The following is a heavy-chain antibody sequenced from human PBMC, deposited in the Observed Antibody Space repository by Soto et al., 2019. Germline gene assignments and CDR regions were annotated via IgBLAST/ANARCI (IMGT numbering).Heavy chain of an antibody. J-gene: IGHJ6*02. CDR1: GFTFRTYG. V-gene: IGHV3-30*18. Sequence: QVQLVESGGGVVQPGRSLRLSCAASGFTFRTYGMHWVRQAPGKGLEWLAVISNTGINKYYADSVKGRFTISRDNSRDTLFLQTNSLRGEDTAIYYCAKVIRADSTSSNFYYYAGLDVWGQGTTVTVSS. CDR3: AKVIRADSTSSNFYYYAGLDV. D-gene: IGHD6-6*01. CDR2: ISNTGINK.